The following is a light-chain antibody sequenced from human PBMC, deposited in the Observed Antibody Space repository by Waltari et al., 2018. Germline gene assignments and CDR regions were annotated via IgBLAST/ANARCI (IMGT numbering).Light chain of an antibody. J-gene: IGLJ3*02. CDR1: APNNGGNV. CDR3: AAWDDTLNGHWV. Sequence: QSVLTQPPSASGTPGQRVTISCSGSAPNNGGNVVNWYQQLPGKAPKPLIYRNDQRPSGVPDRFSGSKSGTSASLAISGLQSEDEADYYCAAWDDTLNGHWVFGGGTKVTVL. V-gene: IGLV1-44*01. CDR2: RND.